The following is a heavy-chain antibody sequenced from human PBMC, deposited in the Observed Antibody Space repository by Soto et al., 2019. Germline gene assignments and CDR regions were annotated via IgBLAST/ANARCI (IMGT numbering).Heavy chain of an antibody. D-gene: IGHD3-16*01. CDR1: GGSVSSGSYY. V-gene: IGHV4-61*01. CDR2: IYYSGST. CDR3: ARGRGQFGIGYYYYGMDV. Sequence: ETLSLTCTVSGGSVSSGSYYWSWIRQPPGKGLEWIGYIYYSGSTNYNPSLKSRVTISVDTSKNQFSLKLSSVTAADTAVYYCARGRGQFGIGYYYYGMDVWGQGTTVTVSS. J-gene: IGHJ6*02.